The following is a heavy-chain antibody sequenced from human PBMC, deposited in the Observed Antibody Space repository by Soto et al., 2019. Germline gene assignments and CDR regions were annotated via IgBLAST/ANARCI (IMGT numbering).Heavy chain of an antibody. CDR3: ATYDVDTAMDH. V-gene: IGHV4-39*07. D-gene: IGHD5-18*01. J-gene: IGHJ4*02. CDR1: GGSISSNIYS. CDR2: IHYSGST. Sequence: SETLSLTCTVSGGSISSNIYSWGWLRQPPGKGLEWIGNIHYSGSTNYNSSLNSRVTMSIDTSKNQFSLKLTSVTAADTAVYYCATYDVDTAMDHWGQGTLVTVSS.